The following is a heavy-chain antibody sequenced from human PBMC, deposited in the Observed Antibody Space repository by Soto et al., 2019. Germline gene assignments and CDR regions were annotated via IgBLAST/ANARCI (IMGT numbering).Heavy chain of an antibody. D-gene: IGHD1-1*01. J-gene: IGHJ4*02. CDR1: GFTFSNYA. V-gene: IGHV3-23*01. Sequence: HPGGSLRLSCAASGFTFSNYAMSWVRQAPGKGLEWVSGISGSGGSTYYADSVKGRFTISRDNSMNTLYLRMNSLRAEDTAVYYCAKDYNPGWSYYFDYWGQGTLVTVSS. CDR3: AKDYNPGWSYYFDY. CDR2: ISGSGGST.